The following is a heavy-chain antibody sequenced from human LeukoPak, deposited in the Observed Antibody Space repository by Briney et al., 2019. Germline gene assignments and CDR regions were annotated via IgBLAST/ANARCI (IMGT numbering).Heavy chain of an antibody. CDR1: GFTFSSYG. CDR2: INSNGDTI. V-gene: IGHV3-64*01. CDR3: ARIMTTGDNDY. Sequence: HPGGSLRLSCAASGFTFSSYGMHWVRQAPGKGLEYVSAINSNGDTIYYANSVKGRFTISRDNSKNTLYLQMGSLRGEDMAVYYCARIMTTGDNDYWGQGTLVTVSS. J-gene: IGHJ4*02. D-gene: IGHD3-16*01.